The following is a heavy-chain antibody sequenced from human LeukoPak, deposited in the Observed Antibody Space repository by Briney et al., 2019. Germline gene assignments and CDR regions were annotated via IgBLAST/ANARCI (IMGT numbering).Heavy chain of an antibody. CDR2: ITANGGST. CDR3: ARDSGSYLQPTDY. D-gene: IGHD1-26*01. Sequence: PGGSLRLSCAASGFTFSTYAMTWVRQAPGKGLEWVSSITANGGSTYYADSVKGRFTISGDNSKNTLYLQMNSLRADDTAVYHCARDSGSYLQPTDYWGQGTLVTVSS. J-gene: IGHJ4*02. CDR1: GFTFSTYA. V-gene: IGHV3-23*01.